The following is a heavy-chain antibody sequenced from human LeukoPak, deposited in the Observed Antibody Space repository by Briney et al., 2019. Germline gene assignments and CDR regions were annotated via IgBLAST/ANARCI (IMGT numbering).Heavy chain of an antibody. V-gene: IGHV3-74*03. D-gene: IGHD2-2*03. CDR2: VNREGTTT. J-gene: IGHJ4*02. CDR3: ARDSDWILFDY. CDR1: GFTFNTYW. Sequence: PGGSLRLSCAASGFTFNTYWMHWVRQAPGKVLVWVARVNREGTTTAYADSVKGRFIISRDNSKNTLYLQMNNLRAEDTAVYYCARDSDWILFDYWGQGTPVTVSS.